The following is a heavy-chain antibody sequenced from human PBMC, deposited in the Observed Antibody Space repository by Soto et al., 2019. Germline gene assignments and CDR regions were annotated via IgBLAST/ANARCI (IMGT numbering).Heavy chain of an antibody. Sequence: QVQLVESGGGVVQPGRSLRLSCAASGFTFSSYGMHWVRQAPGKGLEWVAVIWYDGSNKYYADSVKGRFTISRDNSKNTLYLQMNSLRAEDTAVYYCARAYGDYGWLYGMDVWGQGTTVTVSS. D-gene: IGHD4-17*01. CDR1: GFTFSSYG. CDR2: IWYDGSNK. CDR3: ARAYGDYGWLYGMDV. J-gene: IGHJ6*02. V-gene: IGHV3-33*01.